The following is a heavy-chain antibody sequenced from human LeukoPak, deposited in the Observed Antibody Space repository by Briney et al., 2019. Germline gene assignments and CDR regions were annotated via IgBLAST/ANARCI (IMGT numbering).Heavy chain of an antibody. CDR3: ARGNWFDP. Sequence: TASETLSLTCAVYGGSFSGYYWNWIRQPPGKGLEWIGEINHSGSTSYNPSLKSRVTISLDTSKNQFSLKLNSVTAADTAVYYCARGNWFDPWGQGTLVTVSS. J-gene: IGHJ5*02. CDR1: GGSFSGYY. V-gene: IGHV4-34*01. CDR2: INHSGST.